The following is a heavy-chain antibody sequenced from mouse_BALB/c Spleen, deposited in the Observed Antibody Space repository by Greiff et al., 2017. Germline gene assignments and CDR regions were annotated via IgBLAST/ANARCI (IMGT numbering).Heavy chain of an antibody. D-gene: IGHD1-1*01. CDR2: ISSGGSYT. Sequence: EVKLVESGGDLVKPGGSLKLSCAASGFTFSSYGMSWVRQTPDKRLEWVATISSGGSYTYYPDSVKGRFTISRDNAKNTLYLQMSSLKSEDTAMYYCARHDYGSSYPGYYYAMDYWGQGTSVTVSS. CDR3: ARHDYGSSYPGYYYAMDY. CDR1: GFTFSSYG. J-gene: IGHJ4*01. V-gene: IGHV5-6*01.